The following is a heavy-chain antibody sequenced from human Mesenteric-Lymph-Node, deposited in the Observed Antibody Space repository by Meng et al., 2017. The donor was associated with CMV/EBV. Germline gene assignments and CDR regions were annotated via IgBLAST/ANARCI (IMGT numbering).Heavy chain of an antibody. Sequence: GGSLRLSCAASGFTFSSYAMHWVRQAPGKGLVWVSRINSDGSSTTYADSVKGRFTISRDNAKNTLNLQMNSLRAEDTAVYYCARDWGIAVRPGYYYNGMDVWGQGTTVTVSS. CDR2: INSDGSST. CDR1: GFTFSSYA. D-gene: IGHD6-6*01. J-gene: IGHJ6*02. V-gene: IGHV3-74*01. CDR3: ARDWGIAVRPGYYYNGMDV.